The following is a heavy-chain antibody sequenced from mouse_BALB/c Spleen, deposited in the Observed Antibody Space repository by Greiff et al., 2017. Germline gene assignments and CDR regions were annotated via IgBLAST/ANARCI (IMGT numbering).Heavy chain of an antibody. V-gene: IGHV14-3*02. J-gene: IGHJ3*01. CDR3: ARSTYYYGSSLFAY. Sequence: VQLQQSGAELVKPGASVKLSCTASGFNIKDTYMHWVKQRPEQGLEWIGRIDPANGNTKYDPKFQGKATITADTSSNTAYLQLSSLTSEDTAVYYCARSTYYYGSSLFAYWGQGTLVTVSA. CDR1: GFNIKDTY. CDR2: IDPANGNT. D-gene: IGHD1-1*01.